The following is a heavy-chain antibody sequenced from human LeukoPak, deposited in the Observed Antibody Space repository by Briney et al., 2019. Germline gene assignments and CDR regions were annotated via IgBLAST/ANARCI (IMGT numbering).Heavy chain of an antibody. CDR3: XKDLDSYGAIDY. Sequence: GGSLRLSCAASGFTFDDYAMHWVRQAPGKGLEWVSGISWNSGSIGYADSVKGRFTISRDNAKNSLYLQMDSLRAEDTALYYXXKDLDSYGAIDYWGQGTLVTVSS. D-gene: IGHD4/OR15-4a*01. J-gene: IGHJ4*02. CDR1: GFTFDDYA. V-gene: IGHV3-9*01. CDR2: ISWNSGSI.